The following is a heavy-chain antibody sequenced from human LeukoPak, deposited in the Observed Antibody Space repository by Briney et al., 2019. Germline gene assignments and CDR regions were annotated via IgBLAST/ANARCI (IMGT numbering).Heavy chain of an antibody. CDR3: ARDGTYYYDSSGYYRYYYMDV. V-gene: IGHV1-18*03. D-gene: IGHD3-22*01. Sequence: ASVKVSCKASGYTFTSYGISWVRQAPGQGLEWMGWISAYNGNTNYAQKLQGRVTMTTDTSTSTAYMELRSLRSDDMAVYYCARDGTYYYDSSGYYRYYYMDVWGKGTTVTVSS. CDR1: GYTFTSYG. CDR2: ISAYNGNT. J-gene: IGHJ6*03.